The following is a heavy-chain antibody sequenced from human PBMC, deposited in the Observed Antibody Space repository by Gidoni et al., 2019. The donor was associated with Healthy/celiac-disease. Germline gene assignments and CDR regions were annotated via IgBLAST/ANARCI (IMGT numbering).Heavy chain of an antibody. CDR1: GFTFSSYG. CDR3: ARDANRYCSSTSCYHYGMDV. D-gene: IGHD2-2*01. Sequence: QVQLVESGGGVVQPGRSLRLSCAASGFTFSSYGMHWVRQAPGKGLECVAVIWYDGSNKYYADSVKGRFTISRDNSKNTLYLQMNSLRAEDTAVYYCARDANRYCSSTSCYHYGMDVWGQGTTVTVSS. CDR2: IWYDGSNK. J-gene: IGHJ6*02. V-gene: IGHV3-33*01.